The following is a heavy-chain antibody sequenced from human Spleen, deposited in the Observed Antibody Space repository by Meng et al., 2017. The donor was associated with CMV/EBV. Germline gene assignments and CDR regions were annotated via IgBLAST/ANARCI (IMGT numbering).Heavy chain of an antibody. J-gene: IGHJ4*02. D-gene: IGHD2-21*01. CDR3: VQSIVAAAQVAY. V-gene: IGHV2-5*02. Sequence: CTLSGFSLITSGVVVGWIRQPPGKALEWLANIHWDGDKRYSPSLKTRLTITKDTSKNQVVLTMTNMDPVDTATYYCVQSIVAAAQVAYWGQGTLVTVSS. CDR2: IHWDGDK. CDR1: GFSLITSGVV.